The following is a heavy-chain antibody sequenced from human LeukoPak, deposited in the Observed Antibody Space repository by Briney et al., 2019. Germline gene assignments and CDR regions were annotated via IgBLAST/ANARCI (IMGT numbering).Heavy chain of an antibody. D-gene: IGHD5-12*01. J-gene: IGHJ4*02. Sequence: GGSLRLSCAASGFTFSSYAMSWVRQAPGKGLEWVSGISGSAYSTYYADSVQGRFTISRDNSKNTLYPQMNSLRAEDTAVCYCAKEAGYSGYDYPDYWGQGTLVTVSS. CDR3: AKEAGYSGYDYPDY. V-gene: IGHV3-23*01. CDR2: ISGSAYST. CDR1: GFTFSSYA.